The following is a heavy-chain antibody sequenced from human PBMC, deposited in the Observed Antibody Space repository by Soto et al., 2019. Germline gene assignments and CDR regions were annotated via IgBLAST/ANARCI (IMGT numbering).Heavy chain of an antibody. Sequence: GGSLRLSCAASGFTSSSYAMSWVRQAPGKGLEWVSAIRGSGSNTYYADSVKGRFTISRDNSKNTLFLQMNSLRAEDTAVYYCAKALRYFDWLVRPWNAMDVWGQGTTVTVSS. CDR2: IRGSGSNT. D-gene: IGHD3-9*01. V-gene: IGHV3-23*01. CDR1: GFTSSSYA. CDR3: AKALRYFDWLVRPWNAMDV. J-gene: IGHJ6*02.